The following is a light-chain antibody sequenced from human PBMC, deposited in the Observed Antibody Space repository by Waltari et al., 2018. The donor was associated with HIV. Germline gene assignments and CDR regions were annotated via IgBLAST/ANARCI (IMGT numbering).Light chain of an antibody. V-gene: IGLV1-51*02. CDR3: GTWDSSLSAWV. Sequence: QSVLTQPPSVSAAPGQKVTISCSGSISNIGDNYLSWFQQLPGTAPKLLIYENNIRPSGIPDRFSGSKSGTSATLGITGLQTGDEPDYYCGTWDSSLSAWVFGGGTKLTVL. CDR1: ISNIGDNY. CDR2: ENN. J-gene: IGLJ3*02.